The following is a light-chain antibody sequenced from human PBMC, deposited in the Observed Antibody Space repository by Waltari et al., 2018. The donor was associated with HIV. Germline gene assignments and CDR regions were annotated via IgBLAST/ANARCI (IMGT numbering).Light chain of an antibody. J-gene: IGLJ3*02. CDR3: CSYAGSSTWV. Sequence: QSALTQPASVSGSPGQSITISCTGTSSDVGSYNLVSWYQQHPGKAPKLMIYEGSKRPSGVSNRFSSSKSCNTASLTISGLQAEDEADYYCCSYAGSSTWVFGGGTMLTVL. CDR1: SSDVGSYNL. V-gene: IGLV2-23*01. CDR2: EGS.